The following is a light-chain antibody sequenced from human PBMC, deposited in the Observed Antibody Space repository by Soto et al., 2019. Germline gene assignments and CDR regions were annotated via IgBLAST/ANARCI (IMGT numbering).Light chain of an antibody. Sequence: QSVLTQPPSASGTPGQRGTISCSGSSSNIGSNFAYWYQQLPGTAPKLLIYRNDQRPSGVPDRISGSKSGTSASLAISGLRSEDEADYYCAAWDDSLSGVVFGGGTKLPVL. CDR1: SSNIGSNF. J-gene: IGLJ2*01. CDR2: RND. V-gene: IGLV1-47*01. CDR3: AAWDDSLSGVV.